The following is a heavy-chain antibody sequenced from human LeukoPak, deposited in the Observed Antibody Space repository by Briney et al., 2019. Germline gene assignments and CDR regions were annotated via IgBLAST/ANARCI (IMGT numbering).Heavy chain of an antibody. Sequence: SETLSLTCAVYGGSFSGYYWSWIRQPPGKGLEWIGEINHSGSTNYNPSLKSRVTISVDTSKNQFSLKLSSVTAADTAVYYCARGLLAAQDAFDIWGQGTMVTVSS. V-gene: IGHV4-34*01. D-gene: IGHD6-6*01. CDR2: INHSGST. CDR3: ARGLLAAQDAFDI. CDR1: GGSFSGYY. J-gene: IGHJ3*02.